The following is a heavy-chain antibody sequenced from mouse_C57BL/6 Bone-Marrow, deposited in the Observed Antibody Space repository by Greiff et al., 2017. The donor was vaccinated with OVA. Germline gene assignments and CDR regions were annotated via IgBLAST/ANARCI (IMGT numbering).Heavy chain of an antibody. V-gene: IGHV1-76*01. CDR1: GYTFTDYY. CDR3: ASDSSGFLYYYAMDY. J-gene: IGHJ4*01. Sequence: VKLMESGAELVRPGASVKLSCKASGYTFTDYYINWVKQRPGQGLEWIARIYPGSGNTYYNEKFKGKATLTAEKSSSTAYMQLSSLTSEDSAVYFCASDSSGFLYYYAMDYWGQGTSVTVSS. CDR2: IYPGSGNT. D-gene: IGHD3-2*02.